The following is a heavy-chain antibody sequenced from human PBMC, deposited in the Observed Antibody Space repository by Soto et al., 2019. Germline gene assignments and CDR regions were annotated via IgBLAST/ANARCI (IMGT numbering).Heavy chain of an antibody. V-gene: IGHV1-18*01. J-gene: IGHJ6*02. CDR2: ISAYDGHT. CDR3: VRGQGEYCSAGSCYAPYYYSGMDV. Sequence: ASVRVSCKACGYTFTTYGITWVRRAPGQGLEGVGWISAYDGHTSYAQKLQDRLTMTTDTSTNTPYKNLRSVRTDDSAGDYGVRGQGEYCSAGSCYAPYYYSGMDVWGQGTTVTVSS. D-gene: IGHD2-15*01. CDR1: GYTFTTYG.